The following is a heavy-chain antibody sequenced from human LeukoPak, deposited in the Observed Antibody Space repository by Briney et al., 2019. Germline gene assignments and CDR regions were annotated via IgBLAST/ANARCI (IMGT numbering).Heavy chain of an antibody. Sequence: GGSLRLSCAASGFPFSGYAIHWVRQAPGKGLEWVAVISHDGTNKYYADSVKGRFTISRDNSMNTLYLQMNSLRTEDTAVYYCARHRGPSLHSSGYFDYWGQGTLVTVSS. J-gene: IGHJ4*02. CDR2: ISHDGTNK. CDR1: GFPFSGYA. D-gene: IGHD3-22*01. CDR3: ARHRGPSLHSSGYFDY. V-gene: IGHV3-30-3*01.